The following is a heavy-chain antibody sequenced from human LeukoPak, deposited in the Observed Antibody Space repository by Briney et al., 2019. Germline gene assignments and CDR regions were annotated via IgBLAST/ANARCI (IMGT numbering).Heavy chain of an antibody. CDR1: GYTFTSYG. D-gene: IGHD5-12*01. CDR2: ISAYNGNT. CDR3: ARDSGYGRDFDY. J-gene: IGHJ4*02. Sequence: ASVKVSCKASGYTFTSYGISWLRQAPGQGLEWMGWISAYNGNTNYAQKLQGRVTMTTDTSTSTAYMELRSLRSDDAAVYYCARDSGYGRDFDYWGQGTLVTVSS. V-gene: IGHV1-18*01.